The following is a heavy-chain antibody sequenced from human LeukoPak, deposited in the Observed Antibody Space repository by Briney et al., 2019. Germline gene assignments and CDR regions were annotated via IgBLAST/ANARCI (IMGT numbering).Heavy chain of an antibody. D-gene: IGHD3-3*01. CDR2: INHTGYT. J-gene: IGHJ4*02. Sequence: SETLSLTCAVYGGSFSNYYWNWIRQPPGKGLEWIGEINHTGYTNYNPSLKSRITISVDTSKNQFSLKLSSVTAADTAVYYCARVSIFGVVFDYWGQGTLVTVSS. V-gene: IGHV4-34*01. CDR1: GGSFSNYY. CDR3: ARVSIFGVVFDY.